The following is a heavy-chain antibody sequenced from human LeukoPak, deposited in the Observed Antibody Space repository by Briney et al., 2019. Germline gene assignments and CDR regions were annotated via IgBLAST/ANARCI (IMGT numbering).Heavy chain of an antibody. CDR1: GYTFTGYY. CDR2: IIPIFGTA. CDR3: ARENKRYCSSTSCYFVVVDGMDV. Sequence: SVKVSCKASGYTFTGYYMHWVRQAPGQGLEWMGGIIPIFGTANYAQKFQGRVTITADESTSTAYMELSSLRSEDTAVYYCARENKRYCSSTSCYFVVVDGMDVWGQGTTVTVSS. J-gene: IGHJ6*02. D-gene: IGHD2-2*01. V-gene: IGHV1-69*13.